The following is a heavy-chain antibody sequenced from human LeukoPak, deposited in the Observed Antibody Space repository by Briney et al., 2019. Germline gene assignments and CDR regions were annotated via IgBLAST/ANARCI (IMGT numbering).Heavy chain of an antibody. CDR3: ARGASVVAGSDNALDI. J-gene: IGHJ3*02. Sequence: ASVKVSCKASGYTFTSYGISLVRQAPGQGLEWMGWISAYNGNTNYAQKLQGRVTMTTDTSTSTAYMELRSLRSDDTAVYYCARGASVVAGSDNALDIWGQGTMVTVSS. CDR2: ISAYNGNT. V-gene: IGHV1-18*01. D-gene: IGHD6-19*01. CDR1: GYTFTSYG.